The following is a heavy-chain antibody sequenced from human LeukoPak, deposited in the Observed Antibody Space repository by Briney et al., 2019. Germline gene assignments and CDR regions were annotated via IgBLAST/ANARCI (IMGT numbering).Heavy chain of an antibody. Sequence: GGSLRLSCAASGFTFSSYAMSWVRQAPGKGLEWVSAISGSGGSTYYADSVKGRFTISRDNSKNTLYLQMNSLRAEDAAVYYCAKGSDYGDDNWFDPWGQGTLVTVSS. J-gene: IGHJ5*02. CDR2: ISGSGGST. CDR1: GFTFSSYA. CDR3: AKGSDYGDDNWFDP. V-gene: IGHV3-23*01. D-gene: IGHD4-17*01.